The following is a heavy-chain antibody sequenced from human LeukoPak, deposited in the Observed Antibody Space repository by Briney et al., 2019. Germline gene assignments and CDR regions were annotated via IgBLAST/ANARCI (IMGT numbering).Heavy chain of an antibody. CDR2: ISGYDGNS. J-gene: IGHJ3*01. CDR3: ARDEKGLGGAFDV. CDR1: GYIFTDHG. D-gene: IGHD4-23*01. Sequence: ASMKVSCKASGYIFTDHGINWVRQAPGQGLEWMGWISGYDGNSHIKQKFQDRVSLTIDKSTSTVYMELRSLRSDDTAMYYCARDEKGLGGAFDVWGQGTLVTVAS. V-gene: IGHV1-18*01.